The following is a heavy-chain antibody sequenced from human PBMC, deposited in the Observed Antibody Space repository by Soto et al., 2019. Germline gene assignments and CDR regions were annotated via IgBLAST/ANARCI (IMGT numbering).Heavy chain of an antibody. J-gene: IGHJ4*02. V-gene: IGHV3-74*01. CDR3: VRGNSGYGNFDY. D-gene: IGHD5-12*01. CDR2: ISSDGRTT. CDR1: GFTLSGYW. Sequence: EVQLVESGGGLVQPGGSLRLSCAASGFTLSGYWMHWVRQVPGKGLVWVSRISSDGRTTNYADSVGGRCTISRDNAENTLYVQMNSLRAEDTAVYYCVRGNSGYGNFDYWGQGTLVTVAS.